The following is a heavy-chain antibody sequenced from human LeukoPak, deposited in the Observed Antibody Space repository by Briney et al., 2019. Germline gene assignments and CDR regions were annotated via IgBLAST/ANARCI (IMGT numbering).Heavy chain of an antibody. Sequence: SETLSLTCAVSGYSISRGYYWALIRQPPGKGLEWIGTVYHTGGTYYNPSLDSRVTISVDTSKNEFSLNLKSVTAADTAVYYCARAGWIITSGIDYWGQGALVTVSS. CDR1: GYSISRGYY. D-gene: IGHD3-10*01. V-gene: IGHV4-38-2*01. J-gene: IGHJ4*02. CDR2: VYHTGGT. CDR3: ARAGWIITSGIDY.